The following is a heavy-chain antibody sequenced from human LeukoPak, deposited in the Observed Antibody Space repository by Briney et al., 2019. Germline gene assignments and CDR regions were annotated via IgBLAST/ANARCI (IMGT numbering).Heavy chain of an antibody. CDR2: IKSETDGGTT. V-gene: IGHV3-15*01. CDR3: SSGWDVRPLDY. J-gene: IGHJ4*02. D-gene: IGHD6-19*01. CDR1: GFTFSNAW. Sequence: GGSLRLSCAASGFTFSNAWMSWVRQAPGKGLEWLGHIKSETDGGTTDYAAPVKGRFTISRDDSKSTLYLQMNGLKSEDTAVYYCSSGWDVRPLDYWGQGTLVTVPS.